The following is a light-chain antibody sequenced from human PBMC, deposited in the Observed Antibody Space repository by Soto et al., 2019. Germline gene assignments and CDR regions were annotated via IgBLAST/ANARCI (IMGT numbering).Light chain of an antibody. V-gene: IGKV3-20*01. Sequence: EIVLTQSPGTLSSSPVARATLSCRASQSVSSSYLAWYQQKPGQAPRLLIYGESSRATGIQDRFSGSGSGTDFTLTISRLEPEDFAVYYCQQYGSHITVGKGKRLEIK. CDR2: GES. J-gene: IGKJ5*01. CDR1: QSVSSSY. CDR3: QQYGSHIT.